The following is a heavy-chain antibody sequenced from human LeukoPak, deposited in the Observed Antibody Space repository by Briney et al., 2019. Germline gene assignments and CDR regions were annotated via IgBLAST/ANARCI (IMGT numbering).Heavy chain of an antibody. D-gene: IGHD3-22*01. J-gene: IGHJ4*02. Sequence: PPETLSLTCTVSGNSISSSDNYWSWIRQPAGKGLEWIGRIYTSGSTNYNPSLKSRVTISGDTSKNQFSLRLSSVTAADTAVYYCARASYSYDINGWVPFDYWGQGTLVTVSS. CDR1: GNSISSSDNY. CDR2: IYTSGST. V-gene: IGHV4-61*02. CDR3: ARASYSYDINGWVPFDY.